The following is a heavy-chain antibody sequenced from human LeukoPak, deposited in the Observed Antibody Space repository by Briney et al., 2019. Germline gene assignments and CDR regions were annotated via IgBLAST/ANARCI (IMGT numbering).Heavy chain of an antibody. Sequence: GGSLRLSCAASGFTFSSYSMNWVRQAPGKGLEWVSSISSSSSYIYYADSVKGRFTISRDNAKNSLYLQMNSLRAEDTAVYYCARDYRRYDFWSGYKIAGFDYWGQGTLVTVSS. CDR2: ISSSSSYI. V-gene: IGHV3-21*01. J-gene: IGHJ4*02. D-gene: IGHD3-3*01. CDR1: GFTFSSYS. CDR3: ARDYRRYDFWSGYKIAGFDY.